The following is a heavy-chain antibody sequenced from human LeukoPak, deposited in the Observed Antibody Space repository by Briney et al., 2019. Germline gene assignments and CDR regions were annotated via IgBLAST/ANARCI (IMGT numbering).Heavy chain of an antibody. Sequence: GGSLRLSCAASGFTVSNNYMSWVRQAPGKGLEWVSVIYSGGNTYYADSVKGGFTISRDNFKNTLYLQMNSLRAEDTAVYYCARSTVTTAEFDYWGQGTLVTVSS. CDR3: ARSTVTTAEFDY. V-gene: IGHV3-66*01. CDR1: GFTVSNNY. J-gene: IGHJ4*02. D-gene: IGHD4-17*01. CDR2: IYSGGNT.